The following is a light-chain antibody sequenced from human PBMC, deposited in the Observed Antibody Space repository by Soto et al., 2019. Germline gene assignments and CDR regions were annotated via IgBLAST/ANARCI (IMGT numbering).Light chain of an antibody. CDR1: SSNIGAGYD. CDR3: QSYDSSLISYV. Sequence: QSVLTQPPSVSGAPGQRVTISCTGSSSNIGAGYDVHWYQQLPGTAPKLLIYGNNNRPSGVPDRFSGSKFGTSASLAITGLQAEDEADYYCQSYDSSLISYVFGTGTKLTVL. CDR2: GNN. V-gene: IGLV1-40*01. J-gene: IGLJ1*01.